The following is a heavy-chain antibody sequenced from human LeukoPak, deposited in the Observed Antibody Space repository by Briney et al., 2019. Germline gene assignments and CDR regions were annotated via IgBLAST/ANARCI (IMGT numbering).Heavy chain of an antibody. CDR3: ARRDDSSGYHKIFDY. J-gene: IGHJ4*02. V-gene: IGHV4-34*01. CDR1: GGSFSGYY. Sequence: SETLSLTCAVYGGSFSGYYWSWIRQPPGKGLEWIGEINHSGSTNYNPSLKSRVTISVDTSKNQFYLKLSSLTAADTAVYYCARRDDSSGYHKIFDYWGPGTLVTVSS. CDR2: INHSGST. D-gene: IGHD3-22*01.